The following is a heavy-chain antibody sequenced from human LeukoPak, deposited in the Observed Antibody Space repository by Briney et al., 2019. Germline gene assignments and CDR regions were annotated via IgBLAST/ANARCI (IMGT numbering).Heavy chain of an antibody. CDR3: ARASPPYYGSGSHSCFDY. CDR2: IIPIFGTA. CDR1: GGTFSSYA. J-gene: IGHJ4*02. D-gene: IGHD3-10*01. Sequence: SVKVSCKASGGTFSSYAISWVRQAPGQGLEWMGGIIPIFGTANYAQKFQGRVTITADESTSTAYMELSSLRSEDTAVYYCARASPPYYGSGSHSCFDYWGQGTLVTVSS. V-gene: IGHV1-69*13.